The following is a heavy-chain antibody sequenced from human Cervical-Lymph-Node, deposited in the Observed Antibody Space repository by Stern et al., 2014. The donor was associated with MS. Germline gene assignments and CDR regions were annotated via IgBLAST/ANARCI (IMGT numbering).Heavy chain of an antibody. CDR2: INPSAGNT. J-gene: IGHJ4*02. CDR3: ARDEGADY. CDR1: GYSFTSYF. Sequence: VQLVESGAEVKKPGASVKVSCMASGYSFTSYFINWVRRAPGQGLEWMGIINPSAGNTNYAQKFQGRVVMTSDTSTGTVYMELSSLRSEDTAVYYCARDEGADYWGQGTLVTVSS. V-gene: IGHV1-46*01.